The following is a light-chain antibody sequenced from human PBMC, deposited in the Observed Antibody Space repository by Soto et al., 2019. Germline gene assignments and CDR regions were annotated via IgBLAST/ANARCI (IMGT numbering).Light chain of an antibody. CDR3: LLYYGGSWV. J-gene: IGLJ3*02. CDR1: TGAVTTGYY. CDR2: NTN. Sequence: QAVVTQEPSLTVSPGGTVTLTCASSTGAVTTGYYPIWFQHKPGHAPRALIYNTNDKHSWTPARLSGSLLGDKAALTLSGVQPEDEAEYYCLLYYGGSWVFGGGTKLTVL. V-gene: IGLV7-43*01.